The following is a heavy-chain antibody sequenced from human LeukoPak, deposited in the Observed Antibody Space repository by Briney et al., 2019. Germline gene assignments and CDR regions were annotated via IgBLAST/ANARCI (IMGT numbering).Heavy chain of an antibody. CDR3: SRAVAGSVGWFDP. V-gene: IGHV4-59*01. CDR1: GDSISYFY. J-gene: IGHJ5*02. D-gene: IGHD6-19*01. CDR2: IYYSGTT. Sequence: SETLSLTCSVSGDSISYFYWSWIRQAAGKGLEWIGYIYYSGTTNYNPSLKSRVTISVDTSKNQFSLKLSSVTAADTAVYFCSRAVAGSVGWFDPWGQGTLVTVSS.